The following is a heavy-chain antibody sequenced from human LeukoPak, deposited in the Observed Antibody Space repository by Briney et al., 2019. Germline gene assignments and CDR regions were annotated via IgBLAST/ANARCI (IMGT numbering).Heavy chain of an antibody. CDR3: AKDQKSIAATGYDY. CDR1: GFTFCNYA. CDR2: ISGSGGST. J-gene: IGHJ4*02. D-gene: IGHD6-13*01. V-gene: IGHV3-23*01. Sequence: GGSLRLSCAASGFTFCNYAMSWVRQGPGKGLEWVSTISGSGGSTYYADSVKGRFTISRDNSKNTLFLQMNSLRADDTAVYFCAKDQKSIAATGYDYWGQGTLVTVSS.